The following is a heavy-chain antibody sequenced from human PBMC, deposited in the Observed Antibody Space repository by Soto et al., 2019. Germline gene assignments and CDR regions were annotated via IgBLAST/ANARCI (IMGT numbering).Heavy chain of an antibody. CDR1: GFTFSTSD. CDR3: ARATSYYDSTYGMDG. D-gene: IGHD3-22*01. CDR2: IGTAGDP. V-gene: IGHV3-13*05. J-gene: IGHJ6*02. Sequence: EVQLVESGGGLVQPGGSLTLSCAASGFTFSTSDMHWVRQTTAKGLEWVSAIGTAGDPYYPDSVKGRFTISRENAKNSLYLQMNSLRAGDTAVYYCARATSYYDSTYGMDGWGQGTTVTVSS.